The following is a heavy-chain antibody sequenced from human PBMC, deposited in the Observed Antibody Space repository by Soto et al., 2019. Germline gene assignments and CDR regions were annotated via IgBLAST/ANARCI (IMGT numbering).Heavy chain of an antibody. CDR3: AREGQPRRRFGMDV. CDR2: INHSGST. J-gene: IGHJ6*02. CDR1: GGSFSGYY. V-gene: IGHV4-34*01. Sequence: SETLSLTCAVYGGSFSGYYWSWIRQPPGKGLEWIGEINHSGSTNYNPSLKSRVTISVDTSKNQFSLKLSSVTAADTAVYYCAREGQPRRRFGMDVWGQGTTVTV. D-gene: IGHD6-13*01.